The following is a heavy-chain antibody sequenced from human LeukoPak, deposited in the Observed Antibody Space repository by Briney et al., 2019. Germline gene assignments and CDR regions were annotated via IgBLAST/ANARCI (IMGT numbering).Heavy chain of an antibody. CDR2: IYTSGST. CDR1: GGSISSGSYY. J-gene: IGHJ3*02. D-gene: IGHD1-26*01. CDR3: ARDSGSYLSAFDI. Sequence: SETLSLTCTVSGGSISSGSYYWCWLRQPAGKGLEWIGRIYTSGSTNYNPSLKSRVTISVDTSKNQFSLKLSSVTAADTAVYYCARDSGSYLSAFDIWGQGTMVTVSS. V-gene: IGHV4-61*02.